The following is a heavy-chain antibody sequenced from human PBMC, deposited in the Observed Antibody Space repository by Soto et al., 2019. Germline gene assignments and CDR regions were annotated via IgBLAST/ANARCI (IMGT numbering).Heavy chain of an antibody. V-gene: IGHV3-30*18. J-gene: IGHJ4*02. CDR1: GFTFSSYG. Sequence: GGSLRLSCAASGFTFSSYGMHWVRQAPGKGLEWVAVISYDGSNKYYADSVKGRFTISRDNSKNTLYLQMNSLRAEDTAVYYCAKDPGYGDYLTVLDYWGQGTLVTVS. CDR3: AKDPGYGDYLTVLDY. D-gene: IGHD4-17*01. CDR2: ISYDGSNK.